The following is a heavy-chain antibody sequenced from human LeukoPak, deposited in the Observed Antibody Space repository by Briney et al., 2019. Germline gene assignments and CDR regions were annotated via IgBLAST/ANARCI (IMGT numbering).Heavy chain of an antibody. CDR2: ISSSSSNV. CDR1: GFTFSSYS. Sequence: GGSLRLSCAASGFTFSSYSMNWVRQAPGKGLEWVSSISSSSSNVYYTNSVKGRFTISRDNAKNSLYLQMNSLRAEDTAVYYCARDLIVVAGGGSFDYWGQGTLVTVSS. J-gene: IGHJ4*02. CDR3: ARDLIVVAGGGSFDY. D-gene: IGHD6-19*01. V-gene: IGHV3-21*01.